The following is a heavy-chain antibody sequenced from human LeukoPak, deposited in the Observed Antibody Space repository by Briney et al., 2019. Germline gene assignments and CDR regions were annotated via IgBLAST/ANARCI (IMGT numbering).Heavy chain of an antibody. J-gene: IGHJ4*02. Sequence: GGSLRLSCAASGFSFSTYAMSWVRQAPARDLEWVSSLRGGGETFYADSVKGRFTLSRDSSTNTVYLQMNNLRVEDTAIYYCAKANWVSNADAVWWGQGTLVTVSS. CDR1: GFSFSTYA. CDR2: LRGGGET. CDR3: AKANWVSNADAVW. V-gene: IGHV3-23*01. D-gene: IGHD1-1*01.